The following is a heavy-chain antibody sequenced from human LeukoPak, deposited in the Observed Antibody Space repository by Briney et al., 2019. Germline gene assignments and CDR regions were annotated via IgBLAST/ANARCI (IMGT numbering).Heavy chain of an antibody. CDR3: VAGNGWLGDY. CDR2: ISYDGSNK. D-gene: IGHD6-19*01. CDR1: GFTFSSYG. Sequence: GGSLRLSCAASGFTFSSYGMHWIRQAPGKGLEWVAVISYDGSNKYYAGSLKGRFTISRDNSKNTLYLQMNSLRADDTAVYYCVAGNGWLGDYWGQGTLVTVSS. J-gene: IGHJ4*02. V-gene: IGHV3-30*03.